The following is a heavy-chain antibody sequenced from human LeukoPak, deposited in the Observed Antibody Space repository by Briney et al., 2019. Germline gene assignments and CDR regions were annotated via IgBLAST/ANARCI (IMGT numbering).Heavy chain of an antibody. CDR1: GFTFSTYS. Sequence: GGSLRLSCAASGFTFSTYSMNWVRQAPAKGLEWVSYISSSSSTIYYADSVKGRFTISRDNAKNSLYLQMNSLRAEDTAVYYCARGSTYYDSSGQVPFDYWGQGTLVTVSS. J-gene: IGHJ4*02. CDR3: ARGSTYYDSSGQVPFDY. CDR2: ISSSSSTI. V-gene: IGHV3-48*01. D-gene: IGHD3-22*01.